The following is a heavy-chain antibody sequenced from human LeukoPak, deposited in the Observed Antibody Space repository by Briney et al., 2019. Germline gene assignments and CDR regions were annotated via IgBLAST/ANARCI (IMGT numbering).Heavy chain of an antibody. CDR2: INKDGGEK. D-gene: IGHD2-15*01. CDR1: GFTFSDYW. CDR3: ATYTQHFGAPGGTDY. Sequence: GGSLRLSCAVSGFTFSDYWMRWVRQAPGKGLEWVASINKDGGEKQYVDSVKGRFTISRDNAKNSVYLQMTSLGAEDTAVYYCATYTQHFGAPGGTDYWGLGTLVTVSS. V-gene: IGHV3-7*01. J-gene: IGHJ4*02.